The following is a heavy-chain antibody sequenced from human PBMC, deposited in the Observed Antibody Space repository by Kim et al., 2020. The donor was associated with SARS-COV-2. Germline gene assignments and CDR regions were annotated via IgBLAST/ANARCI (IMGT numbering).Heavy chain of an antibody. CDR2: ISYDGSNK. J-gene: IGHJ6*02. CDR1: GFTFSSYG. D-gene: IGHD6-19*01. CDR3: ARGTVAGTPSFYYYYYGMDV. Sequence: GGSLRLSCAASGFTFSSYGMHWVRQAPGKGLEWVAVISYDGSNKYYADSVKGRFTISRDNSKNTLYLQMNSLRAEDTAVYYCARGTVAGTPSFYYYYYGMDVWGQGTTVTVSS. V-gene: IGHV3-33*05.